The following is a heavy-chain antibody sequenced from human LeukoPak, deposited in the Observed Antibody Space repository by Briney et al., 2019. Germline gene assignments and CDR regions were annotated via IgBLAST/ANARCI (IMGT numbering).Heavy chain of an antibody. CDR1: GYTFTGYY. V-gene: IGHV1-2*02. J-gene: IGHJ5*02. CDR3: ARDRTSSYWGQGIYCTNGVCYYTNWFDP. D-gene: IGHD2-8*01. Sequence: ASVKVSCKASGYTFTGYYMHWVRQAPGQGVEWMGWINPNSGGTNYAQKFQGRVTMTRDTSISTAYMELSRLRSDDTAVYYCARDRTSSYWGQGIYCTNGVCYYTNWFDPWGQGTLVTVSS. CDR2: INPNSGGT.